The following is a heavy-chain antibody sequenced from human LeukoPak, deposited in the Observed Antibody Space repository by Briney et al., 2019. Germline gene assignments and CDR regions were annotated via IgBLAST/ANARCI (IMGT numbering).Heavy chain of an antibody. V-gene: IGHV3-43*02. J-gene: IGHJ4*02. CDR2: TSGDGITT. D-gene: IGHD3-10*01. Sequence: GGSLRLSCAASGFTFHNHAIHWVRHAPGKGREWVSLTSGDGITTYFADSVKGRFTISRDNSKSSLFLQMNSLRTEDTALYYCARDHVDGGADYWGQGTLVTVSS. CDR1: GFTFHNHA. CDR3: ARDHVDGGADY.